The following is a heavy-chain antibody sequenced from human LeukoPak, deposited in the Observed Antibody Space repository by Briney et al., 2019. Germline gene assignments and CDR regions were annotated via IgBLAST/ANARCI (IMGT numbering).Heavy chain of an antibody. V-gene: IGHV3-30*03. CDR1: GFTFSSYS. J-gene: IGHJ4*02. Sequence: GGSLRLSCAASGFTFSSYSMNWVCQAPGKGLEWVAVITYDGNNKYYADSVKGRFTISRDNSENSLYLQMNSLRTEDTAVYYCARGLLETTTSYFDYWGQGTLVTVSS. CDR3: ARGLLETTTSYFDY. CDR2: ITYDGNNK. D-gene: IGHD2/OR15-2a*01.